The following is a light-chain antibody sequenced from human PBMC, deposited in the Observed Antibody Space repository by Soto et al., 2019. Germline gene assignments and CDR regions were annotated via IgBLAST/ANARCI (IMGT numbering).Light chain of an antibody. CDR1: QSVSSSY. CDR2: GAS. CDR3: QEYGSSPLYT. V-gene: IGKV3-20*01. J-gene: IGKJ2*01. Sequence: EIVLTQSPGTLSLSPGEGATLSCRASQSVSSSYLAGYQQKTGQAPRLLIYGASTRATCIPDRFSGSGSRTDFTLAISTPEPEDFAVYYCQEYGSSPLYTFGQGTKLEIK.